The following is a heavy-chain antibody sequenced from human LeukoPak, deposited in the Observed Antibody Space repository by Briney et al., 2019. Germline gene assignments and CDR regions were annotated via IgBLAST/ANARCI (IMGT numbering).Heavy chain of an antibody. Sequence: GGSLRLSCAASGFTFSTYNMNWVRQAPGKGLEWVSSITSSSSYIYYADSVKGRFTISRDNAKNSLFLQMNSLRAEDTAVYYCARISLGVGKNFDYWGQGTLVTVSS. V-gene: IGHV3-21*01. CDR3: ARISLGVGKNFDY. CDR2: ITSSSSYI. D-gene: IGHD3-16*01. J-gene: IGHJ4*02. CDR1: GFTFSTYN.